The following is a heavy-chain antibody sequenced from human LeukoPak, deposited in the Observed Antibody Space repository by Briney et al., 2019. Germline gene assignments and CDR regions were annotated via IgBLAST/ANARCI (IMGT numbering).Heavy chain of an antibody. CDR3: ASEGSHRTYYDILTGYLRRGWFDP. V-gene: IGHV4-59*01. CDR2: IYYSGST. CDR1: GGSISSYY. D-gene: IGHD3-9*01. J-gene: IGHJ5*02. Sequence: SETLSLTCTVSGGSISSYYWSWIRQPPGKGLEWIGYIYYSGSTNYNPSLKSRVTISVDTSKNQFSLMLSSVAAADTAVYYCASEGSHRTYYDILTGYLRRGWFDPCGQGTLVTVSS.